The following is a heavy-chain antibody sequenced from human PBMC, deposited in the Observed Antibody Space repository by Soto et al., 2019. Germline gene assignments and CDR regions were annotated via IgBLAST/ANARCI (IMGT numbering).Heavy chain of an antibody. J-gene: IGHJ4*02. D-gene: IGHD1-26*01. CDR2: IIPIPDIA. Sequence: QVQLVQSGAEVKKPGSSVKVSCKASGDSFSRYSISWVRQAPGQGLEWMGRIIPIPDIAEYAQKFQGRVTITVDKSTSTAYMELSGLRSEDTAVYYCARVAWAKYYFDFRGQGTPVTVSS. V-gene: IGHV1-69*02. CDR3: ARVAWAKYYFDF. CDR1: GDSFSRYS.